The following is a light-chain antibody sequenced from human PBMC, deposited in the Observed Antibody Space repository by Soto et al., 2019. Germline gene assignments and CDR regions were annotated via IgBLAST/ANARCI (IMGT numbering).Light chain of an antibody. J-gene: IGKJ3*01. CDR2: GAS. Sequence: EIVLTQSPGTLSLSPGERATLSCRASQSFSSSYLAWYQQKPGHAPRLLIYGASSRATGIPDRFSGSGSGTDFTLTISRLETEDFAVYYCQHYGSALFTFGPGTKVDVK. CDR1: QSFSSSY. CDR3: QHYGSALFT. V-gene: IGKV3-20*01.